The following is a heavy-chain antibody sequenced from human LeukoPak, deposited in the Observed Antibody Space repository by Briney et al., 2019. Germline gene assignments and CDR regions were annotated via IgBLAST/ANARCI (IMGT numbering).Heavy chain of an antibody. CDR1: GFTFDDYA. CDR2: ISWNSGSI. V-gene: IGHV3-9*01. Sequence: GRSLRLSCAASGFTFDDYAMHWVRQAPGKGLEWVSGISWNSGSIGYADSVKGRFTISRDNAKNSLYLQMNSLRAEDTAVYYRARDEDRWFDPWGQGTLVTVSS. J-gene: IGHJ5*02. CDR3: ARDEDRWFDP.